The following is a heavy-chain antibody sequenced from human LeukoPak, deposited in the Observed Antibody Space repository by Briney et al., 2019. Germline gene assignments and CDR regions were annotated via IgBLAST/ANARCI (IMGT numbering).Heavy chain of an antibody. CDR1: GFTFSSYA. D-gene: IGHD3-10*01. J-gene: IGHJ4*02. V-gene: IGHV3-30-3*01. Sequence: GGSLRLSCAASGFTFSSYAMHWVRQAPGKGLEWVAVISYGGSNKYYADSVKGRFTISRDNSKNTLYLQMNSLRAEDTAVYYCARDWGLEPYGSEIDYWGQGTLVTVSS. CDR2: ISYGGSNK. CDR3: ARDWGLEPYGSEIDY.